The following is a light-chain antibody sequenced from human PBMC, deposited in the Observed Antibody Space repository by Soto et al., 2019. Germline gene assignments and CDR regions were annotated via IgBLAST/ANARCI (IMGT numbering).Light chain of an antibody. V-gene: IGLV2-14*03. CDR3: HSYTSSSTVI. J-gene: IGLJ1*01. Sequence: QSVLTQPASISGSPGQTITISCTGTSSDVGGDNYVSWYQQYPGTAPKLLIYDIDNRPSGVPNRFSGSKSGKSASLTITGLQAEDEADYYCHSYTSSSTVIFGAGTKVTVL. CDR1: SSDVGGDNY. CDR2: DID.